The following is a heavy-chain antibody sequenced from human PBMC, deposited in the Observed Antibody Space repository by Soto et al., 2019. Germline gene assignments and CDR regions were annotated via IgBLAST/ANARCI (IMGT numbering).Heavy chain of an antibody. J-gene: IGHJ6*02. D-gene: IGHD3-3*01. V-gene: IGHV1-8*01. CDR1: GYTFTSYD. CDR2: MNPNSGNT. Sequence: ASVKVSCKASGYTFTSYDINWVRQATGQGLEWMGWMNPNSGNTGYAQKFQGRVTMTRNTSISTAYMELSSLRSDDTAVYYCARDDASHYYDFWSGYYKYYYYGMDVWGQGTTVTVSS. CDR3: ARDDASHYYDFWSGYYKYYYYGMDV.